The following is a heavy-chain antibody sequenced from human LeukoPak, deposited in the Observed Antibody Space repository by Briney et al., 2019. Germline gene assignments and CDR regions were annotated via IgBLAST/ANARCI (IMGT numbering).Heavy chain of an antibody. D-gene: IGHD3-22*01. CDR1: GGSISSGGYS. CDR3: ARDPRDYYNSSGHSVDAFDI. CDR2: IYYSGST. J-gene: IGHJ3*02. Sequence: SQTLSLTCAVSGGSISSGGYSWSWIRQPPGKGLEWIGYIYYSGSTNYNPSLKSRVTISVDTSKNQFSLKLSSVTAADTAVYYCARDPRDYYNSSGHSVDAFDIWGQGTMVTVSS. V-gene: IGHV4-61*08.